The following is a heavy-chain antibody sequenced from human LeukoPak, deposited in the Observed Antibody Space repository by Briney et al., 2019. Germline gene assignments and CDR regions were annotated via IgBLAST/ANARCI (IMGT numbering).Heavy chain of an antibody. CDR1: GYTFPSYF. CDR3: ARVVSMEDIVVVVAGAFDY. D-gene: IGHD2-15*01. Sequence: ASVKVSCKASGYTFPSYFMHWVRQAPGQGLEWMGIINPTGGSTTYAQKFQGRVTMTRDTSTSTVYMELSSLRSEDTAVYYCARVVSMEDIVVVVAGAFDYWGQGTLVTVSS. V-gene: IGHV1-46*01. J-gene: IGHJ4*02. CDR2: INPTGGST.